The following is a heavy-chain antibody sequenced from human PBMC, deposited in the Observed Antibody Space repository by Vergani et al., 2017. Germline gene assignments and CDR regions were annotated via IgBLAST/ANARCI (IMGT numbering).Heavy chain of an antibody. J-gene: IGHJ4*02. CDR2: VDPEGGET. D-gene: IGHD3-22*01. V-gene: IGHV1-69-2*01. Sequence: VQLVQSGSELKKPGASVKVSCKASGYTFTDYYMHWVQQAPGKGLEWMGLVDPEGGETIYAEKFQGRVTITADTSTDTAYMELSSLRSEDTAVYYCATLGLSSGYYYVPDYWGQGTLVTVSS. CDR1: GYTFTDYY. CDR3: ATLGLSSGYYYVPDY.